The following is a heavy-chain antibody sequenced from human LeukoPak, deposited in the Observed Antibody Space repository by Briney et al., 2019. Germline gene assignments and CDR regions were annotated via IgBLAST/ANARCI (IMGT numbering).Heavy chain of an antibody. J-gene: IGHJ3*02. Sequence: ASVTVSFKASGYTFTGYYMHWVRQAPGQGLEWMGWINPNSGGTNYAQKFQGRVTMTRDTSISTAYMELSRLRSDDTAVYYCARDLVHRDAFDIWGQGTMVTVSS. V-gene: IGHV1-2*02. CDR2: INPNSGGT. D-gene: IGHD6-13*01. CDR3: ARDLVHRDAFDI. CDR1: GYTFTGYY.